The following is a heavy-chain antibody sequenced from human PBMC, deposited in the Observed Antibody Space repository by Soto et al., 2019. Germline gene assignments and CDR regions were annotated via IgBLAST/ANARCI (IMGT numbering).Heavy chain of an antibody. Sequence: GGSLRLSCAASGFTVNSNYMSWVRQAPGKGLEWVSVIYSDGSTYYADTVKGRFIISRDNSNNTLYFQMNSLRAEDTAVYYCATLTKYDILTGFYPCWGQGTLVTVSS. J-gene: IGHJ4*02. CDR3: ATLTKYDILTGFYPC. V-gene: IGHV3-66*01. CDR2: IYSDGST. D-gene: IGHD3-9*01. CDR1: GFTVNSNY.